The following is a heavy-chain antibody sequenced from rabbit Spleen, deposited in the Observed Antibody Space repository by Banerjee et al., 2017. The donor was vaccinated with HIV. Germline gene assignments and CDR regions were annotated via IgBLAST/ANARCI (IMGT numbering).Heavy chain of an antibody. Sequence: QEQLVESGGGLVQPGGSLKLSCTVSGFDISKYGVTWVRQAPGKGLEWIGYIDPIFGITYYATWVYGRFTISSHDAQNTLYLQLSRLTAADTATYFCARDLAGVIGWNFSLWGPGTLVTVS. J-gene: IGHJ4*01. CDR2: IDPIFGIT. CDR1: GFDISKYG. D-gene: IGHD4-1*01. V-gene: IGHV1S8*01. CDR3: ARDLAGVIGWNFSL.